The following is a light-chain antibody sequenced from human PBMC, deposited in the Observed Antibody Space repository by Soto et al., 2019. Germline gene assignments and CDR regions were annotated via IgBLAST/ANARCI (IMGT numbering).Light chain of an antibody. J-gene: IGKJ4*01. V-gene: IGKV3-15*01. CDR3: QQYNNWPLT. CDR1: QSVSSN. Sequence: EIVMTQSPATLSVSPGESATLSCRASQSVSSNLAWYQQKPGQTPRLLIYGTSTRATGIPARFSCSGSGTEFTLTISSRQSEDFSVYYCQQYNNWPLTFGGGTKVEIK. CDR2: GTS.